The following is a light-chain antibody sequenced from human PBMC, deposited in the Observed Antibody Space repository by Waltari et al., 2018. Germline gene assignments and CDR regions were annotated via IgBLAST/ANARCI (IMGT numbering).Light chain of an antibody. V-gene: IGLV5-37*01. CDR2: YNSDSEK. J-gene: IGLJ3*02. Sequence: PLLPQPPSCSASPGETARHTCTMPSHFTVGDFLIYWYQQIPGSPPRFLLYYNSDSEKAQGSGVPSRFSGSKDASANAGILLISGLQSEDEADYYCMFWPSNVWVFGGGTKLTVL. CDR3: MFWPSNVWV. CDR1: SHFTVGDFL.